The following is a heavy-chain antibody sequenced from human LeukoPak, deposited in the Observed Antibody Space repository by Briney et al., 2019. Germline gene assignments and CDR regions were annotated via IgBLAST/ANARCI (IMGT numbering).Heavy chain of an antibody. Sequence: PGGSLRLSCAASGFTFSSYAMHWVRQAPGKGLEWVAVISYDGSNKYYADSVKGRFTISRDNSKNTLYLQMNSLRAEDTAVYYCARTRWLDDYWGQGTLVTVSS. CDR2: ISYDGSNK. D-gene: IGHD3-9*01. J-gene: IGHJ4*02. CDR1: GFTFSSYA. CDR3: ARTRWLDDY. V-gene: IGHV3-30-3*01.